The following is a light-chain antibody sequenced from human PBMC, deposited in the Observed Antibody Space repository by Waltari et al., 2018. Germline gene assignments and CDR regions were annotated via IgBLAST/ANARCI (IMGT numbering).Light chain of an antibody. CDR1: SSDIGYYNY. J-gene: IGLJ2*01. CDR3: SSYAGSNML. Sequence: QSALTQPPSASGSPGQSVTISCTGTSSDIGYYNYVSWYQQHPGKAPKLMIYEVSKRPSGVPERFSGSKSGTTASLTVSGLQAEDEADYYCSSYAGSNMLFGGGTKLTVL. CDR2: EVS. V-gene: IGLV2-8*01.